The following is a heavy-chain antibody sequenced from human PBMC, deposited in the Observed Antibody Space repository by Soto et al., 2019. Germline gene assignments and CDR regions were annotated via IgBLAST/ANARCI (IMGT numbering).Heavy chain of an antibody. J-gene: IGHJ5*02. V-gene: IGHV3-7*01. CDR1: GFTFSSYS. CDR3: AREADILNWFDP. Sequence: GGALRLSCAASGFTFSSYSMNWVRQAPGKGLEWVANIKQDGSEKYYVDSVKGRFTISRDNAKNSLYLQMNSLRAEDTAVYYCAREADILNWFDPWGQGTLVTVSS. CDR2: IKQDGSEK. D-gene: IGHD3-9*01.